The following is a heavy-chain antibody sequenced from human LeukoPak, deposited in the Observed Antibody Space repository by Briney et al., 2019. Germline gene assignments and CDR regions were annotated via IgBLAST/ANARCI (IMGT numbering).Heavy chain of an antibody. V-gene: IGHV4-59*12. CDR2: IYYSGST. D-gene: IGHD4-17*01. CDR1: GGSISSYY. Sequence: SETLSLTCTVSGGSISSYYWSWIRQPPGKGLEWIGYIYYSGSTNYNPSLKSRVTISVDTSKNQFSLRLSSVTAADTAVYYCARVTTVTTRGHDAFDIWGQGTMVTVSS. CDR3: ARVTTVTTRGHDAFDI. J-gene: IGHJ3*02.